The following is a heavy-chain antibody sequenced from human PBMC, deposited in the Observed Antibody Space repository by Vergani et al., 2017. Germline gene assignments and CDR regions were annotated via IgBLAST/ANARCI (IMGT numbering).Heavy chain of an antibody. CDR3: ACLPEPGRKASDNI. J-gene: IGHJ3*02. V-gene: IGHV4-59*01. CDR1: GGSISSYY. D-gene: IGHD1-14*01. CDR2: LYYSGST. Sequence: QVQLQESGPGLVKPSETLSLTCTVSGGSISSYYWSWIRQPPGKGLVWIGYLYYSGSTNYNPSLKSRVTISVDTSKNQFSLKLSSVTAADTAVYYCACLPEPGRKASDNIWGQGTMVTVSS.